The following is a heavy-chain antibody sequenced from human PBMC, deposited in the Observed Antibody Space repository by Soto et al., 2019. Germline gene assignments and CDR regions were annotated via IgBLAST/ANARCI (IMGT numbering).Heavy chain of an antibody. CDR1: GGSISSSSYY. J-gene: IGHJ6*02. CDR2: IYYSGST. Sequence: SETLSLTCTVSGGSISSSSYYWGWIRQHPGKGLEWIGYIYYSGSTYYNPSLKSRVTISVDTSKNQFSLKLSSVTAADTAVYYCARTITMVGYYYGMDVWGQGTTVTVSS. CDR3: ARTITMVGYYYGMDV. D-gene: IGHD3-10*01. V-gene: IGHV4-31*03.